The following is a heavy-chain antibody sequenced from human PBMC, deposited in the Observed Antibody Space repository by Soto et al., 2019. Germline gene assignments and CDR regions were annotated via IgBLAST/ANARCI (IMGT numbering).Heavy chain of an antibody. CDR2: ILYDGSNK. Sequence: QGLLVESGGGVVQPGRSLRLSCAASGFTFSNHGMHWVRQAPGKGLEWVALILYDGSNKYHADSVKGRFTISRDNSENTLYLQMNSLRPEDTAVYYCAKEKRGNSYGYWTWRVDRYSNVDYGLDVWGQGTTVTVSS. J-gene: IGHJ6*02. CDR3: AKEKRGNSYGYWTWRVDRYSNVDYGLDV. D-gene: IGHD5-18*01. V-gene: IGHV3-30*18. CDR1: GFTFSNHG.